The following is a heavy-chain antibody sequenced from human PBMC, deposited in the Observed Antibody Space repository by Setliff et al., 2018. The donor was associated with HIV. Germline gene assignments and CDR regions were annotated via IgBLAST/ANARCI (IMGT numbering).Heavy chain of an antibody. CDR3: AKDAGVTGGLYRYYIDA. Sequence: SETLSLTCTVSGVSIDKNYWSWVRRPPGKGLEWIGRVYMSGKTTYSPSLKSRVTMSADTSKNQVSLKLTSVTAADTAVYYWAKDAGVTGGLYRYYIDAWGNGTTVTVSS. CDR1: GVSIDKNY. V-gene: IGHV4-4*07. D-gene: IGHD2-8*01. J-gene: IGHJ6*03. CDR2: VYMSGKT.